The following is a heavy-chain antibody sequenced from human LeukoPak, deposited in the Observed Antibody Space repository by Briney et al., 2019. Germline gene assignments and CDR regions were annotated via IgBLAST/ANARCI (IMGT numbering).Heavy chain of an antibody. D-gene: IGHD6-19*01. CDR1: GGTFSSYA. V-gene: IGHV1-69*04. CDR3: ARARPEDSSGSHGSYYYMDV. J-gene: IGHJ6*03. Sequence: ASVKVSCKASGGTFSSYAISWVRQAPGQGLEWMGRIIPILGIANYAQKFQGRVTITADKSTSTAYMELSSLRSEDTAVYYCARARPEDSSGSHGSYYYMDVWGKGTTVTVSS. CDR2: IIPILGIA.